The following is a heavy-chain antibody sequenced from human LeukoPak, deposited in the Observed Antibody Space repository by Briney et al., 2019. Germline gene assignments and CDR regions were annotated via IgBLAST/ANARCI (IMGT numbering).Heavy chain of an antibody. J-gene: IGHJ6*03. D-gene: IGHD6-6*01. V-gene: IGHV1-69*01. Sequence: SVKVSCKASGGTFSSYAISWVRQAPGQGLEWMGGIIPIFGTANYAQKFQGRVTITADESTSTAYMELSSLRSEDTAVYYCASPYSSSSEVDYYYYYMDVWGKGTTVTVSS. CDR1: GGTFSSYA. CDR2: IIPIFGTA. CDR3: ASPYSSSSEVDYYYYYMDV.